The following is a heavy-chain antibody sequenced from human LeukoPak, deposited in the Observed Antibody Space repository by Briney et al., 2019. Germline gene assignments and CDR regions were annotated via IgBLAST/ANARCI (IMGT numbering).Heavy chain of an antibody. CDR2: IGGTIYGGTT. J-gene: IGHJ4*02. CDR1: GFTFGDYA. V-gene: IGHV3-49*03. D-gene: IGHD6-19*01. Sequence: PGGSLRLSCTASGFTFGDYAVSSFRQAPGKGLEWVGVIGGTIYGGTTQYAASVKGRFTISRDDSKSIAYLQMNSLKTEDTAVYYCTRDLKAGNRGYWGQGTLVTVSS. CDR3: TRDLKAGNRGY.